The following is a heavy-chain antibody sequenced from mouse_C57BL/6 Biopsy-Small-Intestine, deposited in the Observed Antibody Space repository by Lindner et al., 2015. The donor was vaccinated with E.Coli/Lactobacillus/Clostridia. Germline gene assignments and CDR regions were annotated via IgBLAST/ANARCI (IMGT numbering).Heavy chain of an antibody. D-gene: IGHD1-1*01. J-gene: IGHJ2*01. Sequence: VQLQESGAELVRPGTSVKVSCKASGYAFTNYLIEWIKQRPGQGLEWIGVINPGSDDTNYNEKFKGKATLTADKSSSTAYMQLSSLTSEDSAVYFCARFITTVPYYFDYWGQGTTLTVSS. V-gene: IGHV1-54*01. CDR3: ARFITTVPYYFDY. CDR2: INPGSDDT. CDR1: GYAFTNYL.